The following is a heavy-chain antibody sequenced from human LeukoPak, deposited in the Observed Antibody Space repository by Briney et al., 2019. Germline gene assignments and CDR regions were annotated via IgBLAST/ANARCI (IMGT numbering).Heavy chain of an antibody. CDR3: ARGEVLIPAAGFDY. D-gene: IGHD2-2*01. J-gene: IGHJ4*02. Sequence: ASVKVSCKASGYTFTGYYMHWVRQAPGQGPEWMGWINPNSGGTNYAQKFQGRVTMTRDTSISTAYMELNRLRSDDTAVYYCARGEVLIPAAGFDYWGQGALVTVSS. CDR2: INPNSGGT. CDR1: GYTFTGYY. V-gene: IGHV1-2*02.